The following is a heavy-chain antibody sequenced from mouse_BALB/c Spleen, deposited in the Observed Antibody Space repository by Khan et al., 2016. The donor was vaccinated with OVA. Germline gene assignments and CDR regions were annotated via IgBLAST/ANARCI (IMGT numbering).Heavy chain of an antibody. CDR2: INPSTAHT. CDR3: ARRGLRWDFDY. Sequence: QVQLQQSGAELAKPGASVKMSCKASGYTFINYWILWVKQRPGQGLEWIGYINPSTAHTEYNQTFKDKATLTADKSSSTAYMHLSSLTSEDSAVYYCARRGLRWDFDYWGQGTTLTVSS. V-gene: IGHV1-7*01. D-gene: IGHD1-1*01. J-gene: IGHJ2*01. CDR1: GYTFINYW.